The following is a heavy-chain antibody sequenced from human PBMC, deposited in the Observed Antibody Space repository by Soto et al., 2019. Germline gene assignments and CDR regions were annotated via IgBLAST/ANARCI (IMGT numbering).Heavy chain of an antibody. D-gene: IGHD1-1*01. CDR1: GGSLTNNY. Sequence: PSESLSRTWTVGGGSLTNNYWSWIRQSPGKRLEWIGCSYYSGSTSYNPSLRSRVTISIDTSKTQFSLRLRSVTAADTAVYYCASSQNWNNLCDTWGQGTLVTVSS. CDR2: SYYSGST. J-gene: IGHJ5*02. CDR3: ASSQNWNNLCDT. V-gene: IGHV4-59*01.